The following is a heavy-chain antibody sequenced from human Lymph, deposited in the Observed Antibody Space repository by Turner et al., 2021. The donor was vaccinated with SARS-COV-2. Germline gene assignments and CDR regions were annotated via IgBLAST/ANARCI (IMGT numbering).Heavy chain of an antibody. V-gene: IGHV3-53*01. J-gene: IGHJ4*02. Sequence: EVQLVESGGGLIQPGGSLRLSCAASEFTVSSNYMSWVRQAPGKGLEWVSISCSGGSTYYADSVKGRFTISRDNSKNTLYLQMNSLRAEDTAVYYCARVLPYGDYFDYWGQGTLVTVSS. CDR3: ARVLPYGDYFDY. D-gene: IGHD4-17*01. CDR2: SCSGGST. CDR1: EFTVSSNY.